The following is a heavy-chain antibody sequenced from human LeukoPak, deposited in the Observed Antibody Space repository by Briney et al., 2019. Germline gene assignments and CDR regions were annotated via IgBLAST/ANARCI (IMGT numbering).Heavy chain of an antibody. J-gene: IGHJ4*02. CDR2: ISSSGRTI. D-gene: IGHD1-26*01. CDR3: ARDPVGATTPDC. V-gene: IGHV3-48*03. Sequence: GGSLRLSCAASGFTFSTYEMNWVRQAPGKGLEWVSYISSSGRTIHYADSVKGRFTISRGNAKDSLYLQMNSLRAEDTAVYYCARDPVGATTPDCWGQGALVTVSS. CDR1: GFTFSTYE.